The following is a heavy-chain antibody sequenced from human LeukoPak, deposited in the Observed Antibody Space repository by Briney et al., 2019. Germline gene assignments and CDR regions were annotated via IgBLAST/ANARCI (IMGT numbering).Heavy chain of an antibody. V-gene: IGHV1-18*01. J-gene: IGHJ6*03. CDR1: GYTLTSYG. D-gene: IGHD6-13*01. Sequence: ASVKVSCKASGYTLTSYGISWVRQAPGQGLEWMGWISAYNGNTNYAQKLQGRVTMTTDTSTSTAYMELRSLRSDDTAVYYCARGAVAAADPYYYYYYMDVWGKGTTVTVSS. CDR3: ARGAVAAADPYYYYYYMDV. CDR2: ISAYNGNT.